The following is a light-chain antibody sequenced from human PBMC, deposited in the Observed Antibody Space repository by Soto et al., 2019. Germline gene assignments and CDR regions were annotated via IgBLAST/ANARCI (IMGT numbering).Light chain of an antibody. CDR3: QQSFSIPFT. CDR2: AAS. J-gene: IGKJ3*01. V-gene: IGKV1-39*01. Sequence: DIQMTQSPSSLSASVGDRVTITCRASQSISSYLNWYQQKPGKAPKLLIYAASSLQSGVPSRFSGSGSGTDFTFTISSLQPEDFATYYCQQSFSIPFTFGPGTKVDIK. CDR1: QSISSY.